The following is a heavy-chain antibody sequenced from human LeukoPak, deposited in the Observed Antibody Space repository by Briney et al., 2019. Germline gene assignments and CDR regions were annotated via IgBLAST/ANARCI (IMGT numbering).Heavy chain of an antibody. CDR3: ARASGWYEDFDY. V-gene: IGHV3-66*01. J-gene: IGHJ4*02. Sequence: GGSLRLSCAASGFTVSSNYMSWVRQAPGKGLEWVSIIYSGDSTYYADSVKGRFTISRDNSKNTLYLQMNSLRAEDTAVYYCARASGWYEDFDYWGQGTLVTVSS. CDR1: GFTVSSNY. D-gene: IGHD6-19*01. CDR2: IYSGDST.